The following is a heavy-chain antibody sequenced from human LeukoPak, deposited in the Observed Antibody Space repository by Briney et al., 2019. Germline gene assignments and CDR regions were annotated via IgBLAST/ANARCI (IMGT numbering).Heavy chain of an antibody. CDR1: GFTFSSYA. V-gene: IGHV3-30*04. J-gene: IGHJ4*02. CDR2: ISYDGSNK. CDR3: ARSLDIVATIVDY. Sequence: PGGSLRLPCAASGFTFSSYAMHWVRQAPGKGLEWVAVISYDGSNKYYADSVKGRFTISKDNSKNTLYLQMNSLRAEDTAVYYCARSLDIVATIVDYWGQGTLVTVSS. D-gene: IGHD5-12*01.